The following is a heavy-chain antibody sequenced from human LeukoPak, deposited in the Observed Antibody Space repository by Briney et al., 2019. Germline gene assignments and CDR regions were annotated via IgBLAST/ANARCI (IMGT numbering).Heavy chain of an antibody. CDR1: GFTFSTYA. V-gene: IGHV3-23*01. Sequence: GGSLRLSCAASGFTFSTYAMSWVRQAPGKGLEWVSGIGGSGGGTYYADSVKGRLLISRDTFKNTLYLQMNNLRAEDTAIYYCAKANSGSWKSGWFDPWGQGTLVTVSS. CDR3: AKANSGSWKSGWFDP. CDR2: IGGSGGGT. J-gene: IGHJ5*02. D-gene: IGHD6-19*01.